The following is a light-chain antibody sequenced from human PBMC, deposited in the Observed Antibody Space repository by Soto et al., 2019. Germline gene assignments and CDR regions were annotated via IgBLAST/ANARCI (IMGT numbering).Light chain of an antibody. CDR2: AAS. Sequence: DVQMTQSPSSVSASVGDRVTITCRASQSIISWLAWYQQKSGEAPKLLIYAASSLQSGVPSRFSGSGYGTDFNLTISSLQPEDFETYFCQQAYNLPLTFGAGTKVDIX. CDR1: QSIISW. J-gene: IGKJ4*01. CDR3: QQAYNLPLT. V-gene: IGKV1-12*01.